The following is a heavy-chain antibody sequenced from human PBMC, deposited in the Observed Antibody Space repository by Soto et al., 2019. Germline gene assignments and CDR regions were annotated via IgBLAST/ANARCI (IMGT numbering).Heavy chain of an antibody. Sequence: GGSLRLSCAASGFTFSGYSVNWVRQAPGEGLEWVSYISSGSKTIYYAESVKGRFTVSRDNARNSQYLQMNSLRDEDTAVYYCVREDILGVRSFDYWGQGTLVTVSS. D-gene: IGHD3-9*01. CDR1: GFTFSGYS. V-gene: IGHV3-48*02. CDR3: VREDILGVRSFDY. CDR2: ISSGSKTI. J-gene: IGHJ4*02.